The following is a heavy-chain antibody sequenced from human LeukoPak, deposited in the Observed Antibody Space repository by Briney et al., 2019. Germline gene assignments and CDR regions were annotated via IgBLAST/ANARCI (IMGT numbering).Heavy chain of an antibody. CDR3: ASDRTRTGYSSGWYHDY. D-gene: IGHD6-19*01. J-gene: IGHJ4*02. CDR2: INPNSGGT. Sequence: ASAKVSCKASGYTFTGYYMHWVRQAPGQGLEWMGWINPNSGGTNYAQKFQGRVTMTRDTSIGTAYMELSRLRSDDTAVYYCASDRTRTGYSSGWYHDYWGQGTLVTVSS. V-gene: IGHV1-2*02. CDR1: GYTFTGYY.